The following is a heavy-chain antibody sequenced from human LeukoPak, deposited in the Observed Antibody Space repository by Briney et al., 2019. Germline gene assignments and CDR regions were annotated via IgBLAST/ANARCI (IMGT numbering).Heavy chain of an antibody. CDR1: GYNFIDYY. Sequence: GASVKVSCKASGYNFIDYYIHWVRQAPGQGPEWMGWINPRSGGTKYAQKYQGRITMTRDTSIDTGYIEVTSLTYDDTAVFFCTRELLSGQLVPYDYWGQGTVVTVSS. CDR3: TRELLSGQLVPYDY. V-gene: IGHV1-2*02. CDR2: INPRSGGT. J-gene: IGHJ4*02. D-gene: IGHD6-6*01.